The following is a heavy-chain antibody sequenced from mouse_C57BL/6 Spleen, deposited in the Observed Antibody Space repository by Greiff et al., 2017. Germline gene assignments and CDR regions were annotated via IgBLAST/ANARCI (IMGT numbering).Heavy chain of an antibody. J-gene: IGHJ2*01. CDR3: ARMGWSFDY. CDR2: IDPSDSYT. V-gene: IGHV1-50*01. D-gene: IGHD2-3*01. Sequence: VQLQQPGAELVKPGASVKLSCKASGYTFTSYWMQWVKQRPGQGLEWIGEIDPSDSYTNYNQKFKGKATLTVDTSSSTAYMQLSSLTSEDSAVYCCARMGWSFDYWGQGTTLTVSS. CDR1: GYTFTSYW.